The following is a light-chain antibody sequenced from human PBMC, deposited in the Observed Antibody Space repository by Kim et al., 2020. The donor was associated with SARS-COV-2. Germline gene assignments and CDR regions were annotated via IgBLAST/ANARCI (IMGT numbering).Light chain of an antibody. V-gene: IGLV3-19*01. CDR2: GKN. CDR1: SLRRYY. J-gene: IGLJ2*01. CDR3: NSRDSNDNVV. Sequence: VALGQTVRITCQGDSLRRYYATWYQQKPGQAPILVIYGKNTRPSGIPDRFSGSSSGNTASLTITGTQAGDEADYYCNSRDSNDNVVFGGGTQLTVL.